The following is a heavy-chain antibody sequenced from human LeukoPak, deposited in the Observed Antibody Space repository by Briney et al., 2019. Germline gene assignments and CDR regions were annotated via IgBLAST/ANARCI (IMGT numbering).Heavy chain of an antibody. V-gene: IGHV1-2*02. CDR2: INPNSGGT. D-gene: IGHD3-22*01. CDR1: GYTFTNYY. Sequence: ASVKVSCKASGYTFTNYYIHWVRQAPGQGLEWMGWINPNSGGTNYAQRFQGRVTMTWDTSISTAYMELSRLRSDDTAVYYCVSREWRSGYFLFDSWGQGTLVTVSS. J-gene: IGHJ4*02. CDR3: VSREWRSGYFLFDS.